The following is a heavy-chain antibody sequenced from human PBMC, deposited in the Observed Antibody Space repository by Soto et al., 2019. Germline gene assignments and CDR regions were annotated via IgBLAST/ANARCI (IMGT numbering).Heavy chain of an antibody. CDR2: IWYDGSNK. Sequence: QVQLVESGGGVVQPGRSLRLSCAASGFTFSSHGMHWVRQAPGKGLEWVAVIWYDGSNKYYADFVKGRFTISRDDSKNMVYLQMNSLRGEGTAVYFCVRDGWERIQAPYWGQGTLVTVSS. CDR3: VRDGWERIQAPY. V-gene: IGHV3-33*01. CDR1: GFTFSSHG. J-gene: IGHJ4*02. D-gene: IGHD1-26*01.